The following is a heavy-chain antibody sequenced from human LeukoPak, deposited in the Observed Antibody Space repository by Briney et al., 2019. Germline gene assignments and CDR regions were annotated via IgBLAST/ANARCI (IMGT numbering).Heavy chain of an antibody. J-gene: IGHJ6*03. CDR1: GGSISSSSYY. V-gene: IGHV4-39*01. Sequence: SETLSLTCTVSGGSISSSSYYWGWIRQPPGKGLEWIGSIYYSGSTYYNPSPKSRVTISVDTSKNQFSLKLSSVTAADTAVYYCASSRGGDIVVVVAATYYMDVWGKGTTVTVSS. D-gene: IGHD2-15*01. CDR3: ASSRGGDIVVVVAATYYMDV. CDR2: IYYSGST.